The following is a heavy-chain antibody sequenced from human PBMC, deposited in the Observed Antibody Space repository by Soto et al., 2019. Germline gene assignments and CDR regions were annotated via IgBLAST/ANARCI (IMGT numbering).Heavy chain of an antibody. CDR1: GFSLSTSGVG. Sequence: QITLKESGPTLVKPTQTLTLTCTFSGFSLSTSGVGVGWIRQPPGKALEWLALIYWDDDKRYSPSLKSRLTTNKITXXNQVVLTMTNMDPVDTATYYCAHIEERWLQPYFDYWGQGTLVTVSS. CDR2: IYWDDDK. CDR3: AHIEERWLQPYFDY. J-gene: IGHJ4*02. V-gene: IGHV2-5*02. D-gene: IGHD5-12*01.